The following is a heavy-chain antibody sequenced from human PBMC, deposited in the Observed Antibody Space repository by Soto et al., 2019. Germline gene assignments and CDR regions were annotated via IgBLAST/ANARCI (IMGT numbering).Heavy chain of an antibody. Sequence: QVHLVQSGAEVKKPGASVKVSCKASGYSFTSYGISWVRQAPGQGLQWMGRISTFNGDTNYAQNVQGRVTMTTDTSTTTTYMELRSLRSADTAVYYCARDSPQYGMDVWGQGTTVTVSS. V-gene: IGHV1-18*01. CDR1: GYSFTSYG. CDR2: ISTFNGDT. CDR3: ARDSPQYGMDV. J-gene: IGHJ6*02.